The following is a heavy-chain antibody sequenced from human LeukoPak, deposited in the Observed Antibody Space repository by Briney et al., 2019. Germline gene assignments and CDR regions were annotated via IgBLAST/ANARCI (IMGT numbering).Heavy chain of an antibody. V-gene: IGHV3-23*01. Sequence: GGSLRLSCAASGFIFSNYAMSWVRQAPGKGLECVSVISGDGGSTYYADSVKGRFTISRDNSKNTLYLQVNSLRAEDTAVYYCAKLDQLLVLRGVWGKGTTVTVSS. CDR3: AKLDQLLVLRGV. D-gene: IGHD2-2*01. CDR1: GFIFSNYA. CDR2: ISGDGGST. J-gene: IGHJ6*04.